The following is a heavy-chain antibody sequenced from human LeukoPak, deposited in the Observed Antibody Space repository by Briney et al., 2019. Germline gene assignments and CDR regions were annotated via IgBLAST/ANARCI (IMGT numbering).Heavy chain of an antibody. CDR3: ARDRGPIVVVVAATWGFDP. D-gene: IGHD2-15*01. Sequence: GASVKVSCKASGYTFTGYYMHWVRQAPGQGLEWMGWINPNSGGTNYAQKFQGRVTMTRDTSISTAYMELSRLRSDDTAVYYCARDRGPIVVVVAATWGFDPWGQGTLVTVSS. CDR1: GYTFTGYY. CDR2: INPNSGGT. J-gene: IGHJ5*02. V-gene: IGHV1-2*02.